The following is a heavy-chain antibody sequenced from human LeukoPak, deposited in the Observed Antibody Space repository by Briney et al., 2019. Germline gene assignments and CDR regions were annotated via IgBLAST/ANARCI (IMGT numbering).Heavy chain of an antibody. CDR1: GFTFDDYT. Sequence: GGSLRLSCVASGFTFDDYTMHWVRQAPGKGLEWVSLISWNGGSTFYADSVKGRFTISRDNSKNSLYLQMNSLKTEDTALYYCARDWGSYLDYWGQGTLVTVSS. V-gene: IGHV3-43*01. J-gene: IGHJ4*02. CDR3: ARDWGSYLDY. D-gene: IGHD3-16*01. CDR2: ISWNGGST.